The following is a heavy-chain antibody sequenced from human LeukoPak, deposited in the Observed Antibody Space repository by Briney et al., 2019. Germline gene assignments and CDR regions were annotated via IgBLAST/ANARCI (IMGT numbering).Heavy chain of an antibody. CDR2: ISGSGGST. V-gene: IGHV3-23*01. CDR3: AKSANTAMTYYFDY. D-gene: IGHD5-18*01. CDR1: GFPFSSYA. J-gene: IGHJ4*02. Sequence: GSLRLSFAASGFPFSSYAMSWGRPAPGKGLEGVSAISGSGGSTYYADSVKGRFTISRDNSKNTLYLQMNSLRAEDTAVYYCAKSANTAMTYYFDYWGQGTLVTVSS.